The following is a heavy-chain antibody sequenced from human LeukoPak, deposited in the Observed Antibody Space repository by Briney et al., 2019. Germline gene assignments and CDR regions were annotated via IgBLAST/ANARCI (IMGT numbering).Heavy chain of an antibody. CDR2: ISYSRST. J-gene: IGHJ5*02. Sequence: SETLSLTCTVSGGSISSTNYYWAWNRQPPGKGLEWIGSISYSRSTYYNPSLKSRVTISVDTSKNQFSLRLSSVTAADTAVYYCARHSGYALYNWFDPWGQGTLVTVSS. CDR1: GGSISSTNYY. CDR3: ARHSGYALYNWFDP. V-gene: IGHV4-39*01. D-gene: IGHD5-12*01.